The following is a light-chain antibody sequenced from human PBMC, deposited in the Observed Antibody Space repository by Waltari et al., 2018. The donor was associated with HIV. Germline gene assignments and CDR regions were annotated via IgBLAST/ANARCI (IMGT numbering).Light chain of an antibody. J-gene: IGKJ3*01. CDR2: GAS. Sequence: DIVLTQSPPVLSASVGDRITITCRGSQGIRNYLAVYQRKQGRAPKLLIYGASTLADGVPSRFGGSGSGTEFTLTITRLQPEDFATYYCQQQTSYPLTFGPGTRVDVK. CDR3: QQQTSYPLT. CDR1: QGIRNY. V-gene: IGKV1-9*01.